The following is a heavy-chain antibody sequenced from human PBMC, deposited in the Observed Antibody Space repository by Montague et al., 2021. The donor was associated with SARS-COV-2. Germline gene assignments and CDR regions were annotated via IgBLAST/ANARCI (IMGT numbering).Heavy chain of an antibody. Sequence: PALVTPTQTLTLTCTFSVFSPSTSGMCVSWIRQPPGKALEWLALIDWDDDKYYSTSLKTRLTISKDTSKNQVVLTMTNMDPVDTATYYCARIRDYDILTGSYSGFDYWGQGTLVTVSS. CDR1: VFSPSTSGMC. J-gene: IGHJ4*02. D-gene: IGHD3-9*01. CDR2: IDWDDDK. V-gene: IGHV2-70*01. CDR3: ARIRDYDILTGSYSGFDY.